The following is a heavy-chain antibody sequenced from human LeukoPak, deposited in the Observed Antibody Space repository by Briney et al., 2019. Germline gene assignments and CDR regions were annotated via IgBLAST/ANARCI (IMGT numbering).Heavy chain of an antibody. CDR3: AKDPHYDFWSGYWIDY. V-gene: IGHV3-23*01. Sequence: GGSLRLSCAASGFTFSSYAMSWVRQAPGKGLEWVSAISGSGGSTYYADSVKGRFTISRDNSKNTLCLQMNSLRAEDTAVYYCAKDPHYDFWSGYWIDYWGQGTLVTVSS. J-gene: IGHJ4*02. D-gene: IGHD3-3*01. CDR1: GFTFSSYA. CDR2: ISGSGGST.